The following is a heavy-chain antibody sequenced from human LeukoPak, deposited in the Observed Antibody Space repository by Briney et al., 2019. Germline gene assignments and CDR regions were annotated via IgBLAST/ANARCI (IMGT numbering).Heavy chain of an antibody. CDR2: ISAYNGNT. V-gene: IGHV1-18*01. CDR3: ARDGIVGATYTLDAFDI. CDR1: GYTFTSYG. D-gene: IGHD1-26*01. Sequence: TSVKVSCKASGYTFTSYGISWVRQAPGQGLEWMGWISAYNGNTNYAQKFQGRVTITADESTSTAYMELSSLRSEDTAVYYCARDGIVGATYTLDAFDIWGQGTMVTVSS. J-gene: IGHJ3*02.